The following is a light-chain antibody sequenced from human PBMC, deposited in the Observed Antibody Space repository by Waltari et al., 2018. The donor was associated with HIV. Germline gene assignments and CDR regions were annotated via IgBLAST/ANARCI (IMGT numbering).Light chain of an antibody. CDR1: RSALGAYDF. J-gene: IGLJ3*02. Sequence: QSALPHPPSASGSLGQSVTLSSPASRSALGAYDFVSLFQQHPHSAPKLLLYEVTRRPSTVSDRFSGSRSGNTAFLTVAGLQPDDEATYFCSSYGDSLRVLFGGGTNVTVL. V-gene: IGLV2-8*01. CDR2: EVT. CDR3: SSYGDSLRVL.